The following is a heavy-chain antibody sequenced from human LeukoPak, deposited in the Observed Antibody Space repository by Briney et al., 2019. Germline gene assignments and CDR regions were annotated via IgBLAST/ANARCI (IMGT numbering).Heavy chain of an antibody. D-gene: IGHD2-2*01. CDR2: INPNDGDT. V-gene: IGHV1-2*02. CDR1: GYTFTDYY. Sequence: ASVKVSCMASGYTFTDYYMHWVRQAPGEGFEWMGWINPNDGDTNYAQKFQGRVTMTRDTSISTAHMEVSRLRSDDTAVYYCARANFLYCSSSTCLFDYWGQGTLVTVSS. CDR3: ARANFLYCSSSTCLFDY. J-gene: IGHJ4*02.